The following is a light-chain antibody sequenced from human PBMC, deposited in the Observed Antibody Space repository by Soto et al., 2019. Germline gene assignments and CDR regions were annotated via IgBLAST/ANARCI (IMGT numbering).Light chain of an antibody. CDR2: GAS. J-gene: IGKJ2*01. Sequence: EIMMTQSPATLSVSPGERATLSCRASQSVSSNLAWYQQKPGQAPRLLIYGASTRATGIPARFSGSGSGTEVTLTISSLQSEDFAVYYCQQYNNWPPMYTFGQGTKLEIK. CDR3: QQYNNWPPMYT. V-gene: IGKV3-15*01. CDR1: QSVSSN.